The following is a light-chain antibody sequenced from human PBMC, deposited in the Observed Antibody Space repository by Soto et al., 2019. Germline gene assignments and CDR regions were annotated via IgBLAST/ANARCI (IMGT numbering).Light chain of an antibody. Sequence: EIVMTQSPATLSVSPGERATLSCRASQSLSSNYLAWYQQRPGQAPRLLIYGASSRATGIPDRFSGSGSGTDFTLSISRLEPEDLAVYFCQQYGSSYRTFGQGTKVDIK. V-gene: IGKV3-20*01. CDR2: GAS. CDR3: QQYGSSYRT. CDR1: QSLSSNY. J-gene: IGKJ1*01.